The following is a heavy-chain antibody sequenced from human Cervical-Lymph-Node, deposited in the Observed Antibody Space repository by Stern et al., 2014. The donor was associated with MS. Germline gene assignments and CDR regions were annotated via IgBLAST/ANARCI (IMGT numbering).Heavy chain of an antibody. CDR3: AKPLVGGTPFDY. D-gene: IGHD1-26*01. CDR1: GFTFISYA. J-gene: IGHJ4*02. Sequence: VQLGQSGGGSVQPGGSLRLSCAASGFTFISYAMSWVRQAPGKGLEGVSAISASGGSTYYAESVRGRFTISRDNSKSTLYLQMNNLRADDTALYYCAKPLVGGTPFDYWGQGTLVTVSS. V-gene: IGHV3-23*04. CDR2: ISASGGST.